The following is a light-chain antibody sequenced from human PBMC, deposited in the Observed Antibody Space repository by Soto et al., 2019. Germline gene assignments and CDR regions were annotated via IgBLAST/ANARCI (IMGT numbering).Light chain of an antibody. J-gene: IGLJ1*01. CDR2: EGS. Sequence: QSALTQPASVSGSPGQSITISCTGTSSDVGGYNHVSWYQQHPGKAPKLMIYEGSKRPSGVSNRFSGSKSGNTASLTISGLQAEDEADYYCWSYAGSSSFYVFGTGTKLTVL. CDR3: WSYAGSSSFYV. V-gene: IGLV2-23*01. CDR1: SSDVGGYNH.